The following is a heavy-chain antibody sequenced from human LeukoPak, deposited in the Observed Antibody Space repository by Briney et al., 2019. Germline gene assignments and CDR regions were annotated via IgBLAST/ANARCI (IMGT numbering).Heavy chain of an antibody. CDR1: GYTFTSYA. CDR2: INAGNGNT. V-gene: IGHV1-3*01. Sequence: GASVTVSCKASGYTFTSYAMHWVRQAPGQRLEWMGWINAGNGNTKYSQKFQGRVTITRDTSATTAYMELSSLRSEDTAVYYCARVTVMLSNWFDPWGQGTLVTVSS. J-gene: IGHJ5*02. CDR3: ARVTVMLSNWFDP. D-gene: IGHD3-16*01.